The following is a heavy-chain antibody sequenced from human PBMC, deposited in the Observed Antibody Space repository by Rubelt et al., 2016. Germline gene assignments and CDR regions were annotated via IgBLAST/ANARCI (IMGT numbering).Heavy chain of an antibody. D-gene: IGHD2-2*01. CDR2: FNHSGSP. Sequence: QVQLQQWGAGLLKPSETLSLTCAVYGGSFSGYYWSWIRQPPGKGLEWIGEFNHSGSPNYNPSLKSRVTSPVHTARNQLSLTLGSVTAGARAGYYCARGLAGAPAAPRRLWFDPWGQGTLVTVSS. V-gene: IGHV4-34*01. J-gene: IGHJ5*02. CDR1: GGSFSGYY. CDR3: ARGLAGAPAAPRRLWFDP.